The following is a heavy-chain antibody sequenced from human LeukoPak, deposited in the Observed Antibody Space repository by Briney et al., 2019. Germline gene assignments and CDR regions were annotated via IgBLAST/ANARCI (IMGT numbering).Heavy chain of an antibody. D-gene: IGHD4-17*01. Sequence: GRSLRLSCATSGFTFSSYGMHWVRQAPGKGLEWVAVIWYDGSNKYYADSVKGRFTISRDSSKNTLYLQMNSLRAEDTAVYYCARDGAYGDGFPYYFDYWGQGTLVTVSS. CDR3: ARDGAYGDGFPYYFDY. J-gene: IGHJ4*02. CDR2: IWYDGSNK. CDR1: GFTFSSYG. V-gene: IGHV3-33*01.